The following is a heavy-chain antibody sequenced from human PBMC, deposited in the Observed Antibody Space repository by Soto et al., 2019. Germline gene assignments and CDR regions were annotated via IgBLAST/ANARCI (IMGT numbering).Heavy chain of an antibody. J-gene: IGHJ6*02. CDR3: VNNWHYLSSWCGMDV. CDR2: ISINGGST. CDR1: GFTFSSYA. D-gene: IGHD1-7*01. Sequence: EVQMLESGGGLVQPGGSLRLSCAVSGFTFSSYAMSWVRQAPGKGLEWVSAISINGGSTYYAGSVKGRFTISRDNSKDTLYLHMNSLRAKERDKYFFVNNWHYLSSWCGMDVWSQGNTVNGSS. V-gene: IGHV3-23*01.